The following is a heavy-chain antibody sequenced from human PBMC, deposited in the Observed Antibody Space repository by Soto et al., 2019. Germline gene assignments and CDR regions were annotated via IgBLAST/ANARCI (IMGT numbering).Heavy chain of an antibody. CDR1: GGTFSSSD. V-gene: IGHV1-69*01. CDR2: IIPIFGTA. Sequence: QVQLVQSGAEVKKPGSSVKVSCKASGGTFSSSDISWVRQAPGQGLEWMGGIIPIFGTANYAQKFQGRVTITADESTSTAYMELSSLRSEDTAMYSCAREVSSGWYLSGYWGQGTLVTVSA. CDR3: AREVSSGWYLSGY. J-gene: IGHJ4*02. D-gene: IGHD6-19*01.